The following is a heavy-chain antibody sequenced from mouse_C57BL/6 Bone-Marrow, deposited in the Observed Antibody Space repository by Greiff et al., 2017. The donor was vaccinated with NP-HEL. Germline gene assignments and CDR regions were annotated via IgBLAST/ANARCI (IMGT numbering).Heavy chain of an antibody. CDR1: GFTFSDYY. CDR3: ARDGPPTGTGAMDY. V-gene: IGHV5-16*01. Sequence: EVKLVESEGGLVQPGSSMKLSCTASGFTFSDYYMAWVRQVPEKGLEWVANINYDGSSTYYLDSLKSRFIISRDNAKNILYLQMSSLKSEDTATYYCARDGPPTGTGAMDYWGQGTSVTVSS. CDR2: INYDGSST. J-gene: IGHJ4*01. D-gene: IGHD4-1*02.